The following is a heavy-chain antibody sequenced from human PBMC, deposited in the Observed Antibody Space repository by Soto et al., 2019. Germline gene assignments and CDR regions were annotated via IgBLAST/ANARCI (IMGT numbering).Heavy chain of an antibody. V-gene: IGHV4-34*01. CDR2: INHSGST. D-gene: IGHD2-15*01. CDR3: ARVDCSGGSCYSLVDY. CDR1: GGSFSGYY. J-gene: IGHJ4*02. Sequence: SETLSLTCAVYGGSFSGYYWSWIRQPPGKGLEWIGEINHSGSTNYNPSLKSRVTISVDTSKNQFSLKLSSVTAADTAVYYCARVDCSGGSCYSLVDYWGQGTLVTVSS.